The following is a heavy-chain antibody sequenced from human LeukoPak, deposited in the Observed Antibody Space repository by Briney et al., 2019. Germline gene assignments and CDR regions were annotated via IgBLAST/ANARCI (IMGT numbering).Heavy chain of an antibody. V-gene: IGHV4-59*01. CDR1: GGSISSYY. Sequence: SETLSLTCTVSGGSISSYYWSWIRQPPGKGLEWIGYIYYSGSTNYNPSLKSRVTISVDTSKNQFSLELSSVTAADTAVYYCAKAEPSGYFDYWGQGTLVTVSS. CDR3: AKAEPSGYFDY. CDR2: IYYSGST. J-gene: IGHJ4*02. D-gene: IGHD1-14*01.